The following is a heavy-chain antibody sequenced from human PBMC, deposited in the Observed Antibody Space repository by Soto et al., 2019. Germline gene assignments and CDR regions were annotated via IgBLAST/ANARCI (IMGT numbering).Heavy chain of an antibody. D-gene: IGHD5-18*01. CDR2: ISYDGSNK. CDR3: AARHAAMVNFDY. CDR1: GFTFSSYG. Sequence: ESGGGVVQPGRSLRLSCAASGFTFSSYGMHWVRQAPGKGLEWVAVISYDGSNKYYADSVKGRFTISRDNSKNTLYLQMNSLRAEDTAVYYCAARHAAMVNFDYWGQGTLVTVSS. V-gene: IGHV3-30*03. J-gene: IGHJ4*02.